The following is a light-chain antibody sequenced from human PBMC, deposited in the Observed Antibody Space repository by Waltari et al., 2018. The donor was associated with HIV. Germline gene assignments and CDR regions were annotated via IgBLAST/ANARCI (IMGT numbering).Light chain of an antibody. J-gene: IGKJ3*01. CDR3: LQALSFPLT. V-gene: IGKV3D-20*01. Sequence: PGERATLSCGASQSVTSNYLAWYQQRPGLAPRLLIYDTSSRATGIPDRFSGSGSGTDFTLTINNLQPEDFATYYCLQALSFPLTFGPGTKVDVK. CDR1: QSVTSNY. CDR2: DTS.